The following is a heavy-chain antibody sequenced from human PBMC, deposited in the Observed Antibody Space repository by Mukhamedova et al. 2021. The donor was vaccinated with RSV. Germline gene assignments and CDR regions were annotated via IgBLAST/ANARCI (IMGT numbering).Heavy chain of an antibody. V-gene: IGHV3-48*03. Sequence: GRFTISRDNAKNALYLQMNSLRAEDTAVYYCARGYFEVYFYYFMDVWGKGTTVTVSS. CDR3: ARGYFEVYFYYFMDV. J-gene: IGHJ6*04. D-gene: IGHD2-21*02.